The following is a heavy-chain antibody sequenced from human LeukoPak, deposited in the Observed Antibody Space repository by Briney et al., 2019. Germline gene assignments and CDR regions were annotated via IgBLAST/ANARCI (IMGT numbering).Heavy chain of an antibody. CDR2: INPNSGGA. D-gene: IGHD6-19*01. CDR1: GYTFTGYF. V-gene: IGHV1-2*02. J-gene: IGHJ4*02. CDR3: ARLTVAGNFFDY. Sequence: ASVWVSCKASGYTFTGYFMHWVRQAPGQGLEWMGWINPNSGGANYAQKFQGRVTMTRDTSISTAYMELSRLRSDDTAVYYCARLTVAGNFFDYWGQGTLVTVSS.